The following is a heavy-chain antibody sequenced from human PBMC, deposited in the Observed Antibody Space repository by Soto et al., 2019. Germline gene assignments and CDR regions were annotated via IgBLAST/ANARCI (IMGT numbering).Heavy chain of an antibody. CDR3: ARLGDYGKYYYYYYGMDV. V-gene: IGHV5-10-1*01. CDR1: GYSFTSYW. CDR2: IDPSDSYT. J-gene: IGHJ6*02. Sequence: GESLKISCEGSGYSFTSYWIGWVRQMPGKGLEWMGRIDPSDSYTNYSPSFQGHVTISADKSISTAYLQWSSLKASDTAMYYCARLGDYGKYYYYYYGMDVWGQGTTVTVSS. D-gene: IGHD4-17*01.